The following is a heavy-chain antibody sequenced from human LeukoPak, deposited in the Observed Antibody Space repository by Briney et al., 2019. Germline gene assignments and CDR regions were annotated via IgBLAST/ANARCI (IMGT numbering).Heavy chain of an antibody. CDR3: ARRIYCSSTSCYTTYYYMDV. V-gene: IGHV4-34*01. J-gene: IGHJ6*03. Sequence: SETLSLTCAVYGGSFSGYYWSWIRQPPGKGLEWIGEINHSGSTNYNPSLKSRVTISVDTSKNQFSLKLSSVTAADTAVYYCARRIYCSSTSCYTTYYYMDVWGKGTTVTVSS. CDR2: INHSGST. D-gene: IGHD2-2*02. CDR1: GGSFSGYY.